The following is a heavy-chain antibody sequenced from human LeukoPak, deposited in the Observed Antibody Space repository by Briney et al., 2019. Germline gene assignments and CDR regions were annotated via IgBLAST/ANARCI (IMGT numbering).Heavy chain of an antibody. Sequence: ASVKVSCKASGYTFTSYDINWVRQATGQGLEWMGWMNPNSGNAGYAQKFQGRVTMTRSTSISTAYMELSSLRSEDTAVYYCASDFYYYDSSGYYYDFQHWGQGTLVTVSS. CDR2: MNPNSGNA. J-gene: IGHJ1*01. CDR1: GYTFTSYD. V-gene: IGHV1-8*01. D-gene: IGHD3-22*01. CDR3: ASDFYYYDSSGYYYDFQH.